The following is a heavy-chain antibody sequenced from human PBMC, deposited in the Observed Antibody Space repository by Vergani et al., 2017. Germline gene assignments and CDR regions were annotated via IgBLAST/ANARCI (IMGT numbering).Heavy chain of an antibody. Sequence: QVQLQESGPGLVKSSETLSLPCSVSFDSIRNLYCNWIRQPPGKGLEWVGSIHYSENTNYNPSLKTRVTISGDTSKNEFSLKLNSVTAADTAVYYCGRVADFYGLGSRLLDLWGQGILVTVSS. CDR1: FDSIRNLY. D-gene: IGHD3-10*01. J-gene: IGHJ5*02. CDR2: IHYSENT. CDR3: GRVADFYGLGSRLLDL. V-gene: IGHV4-59*11.